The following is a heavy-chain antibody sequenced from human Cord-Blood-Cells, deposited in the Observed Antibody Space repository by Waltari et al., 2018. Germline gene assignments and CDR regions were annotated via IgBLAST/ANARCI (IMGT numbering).Heavy chain of an antibody. CDR1: GGTFSSYA. V-gene: IGHV1-69*01. J-gene: IGHJ2*01. CDR2: IIPIFGTA. CDR3: ARVAGYWDDWYFDL. Sequence: QVQLVQSGAEVKKPVSSVKVSCKASGGTFSSYAISWVRQAPGQGLEWMGGIIPIFGTANYAQKFQGRVTITADESTSTAYMELSSLRSEDTAVYYCARVAGYWDDWYFDLWGRGTLVTVSS. D-gene: IGHD5-18*01.